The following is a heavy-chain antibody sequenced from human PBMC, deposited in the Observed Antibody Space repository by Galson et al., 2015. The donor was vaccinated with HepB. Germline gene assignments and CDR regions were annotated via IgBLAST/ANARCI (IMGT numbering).Heavy chain of an antibody. V-gene: IGHV3-30*18. J-gene: IGHJ6*02. Sequence: SLRLSCAASGFTFSSYGMHWVRQAPGKGLEWVAVISYDGSNKYYADSVKGRFTISRDNSKNTLYLQMNSLRAEDTAVYYCAKVLRQLWSCYYYGMDVWGQGTTVTVSS. CDR3: AKVLRQLWSCYYYGMDV. D-gene: IGHD5-18*01. CDR1: GFTFSSYG. CDR2: ISYDGSNK.